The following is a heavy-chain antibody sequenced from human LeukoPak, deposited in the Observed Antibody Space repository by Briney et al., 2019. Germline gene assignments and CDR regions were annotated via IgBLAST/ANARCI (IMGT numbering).Heavy chain of an antibody. V-gene: IGHV3-49*03. J-gene: IGHJ4*02. CDR2: IRSKTYGGTA. CDR1: GFTFGDYA. Sequence: GGSLRLSCTASGFTFGDYAMTWFRQAPGKGLEWVGFIRSKTYGGTADYAASVKGRFTISRDDSKSIAYLQMNSLKTDDTAMYYCSRSKGSGWFIDYWGQGTLLTVSS. CDR3: SRSKGSGWFIDY. D-gene: IGHD6-19*01.